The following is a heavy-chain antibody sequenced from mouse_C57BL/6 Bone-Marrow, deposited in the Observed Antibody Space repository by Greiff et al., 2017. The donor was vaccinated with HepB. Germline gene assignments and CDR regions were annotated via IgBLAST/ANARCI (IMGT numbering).Heavy chain of an antibody. V-gene: IGHV14-1*01. CDR2: IDPEDGDT. J-gene: IGHJ3*01. CDR1: GFNINDYY. CDR3: STREDGWLLGVEY. Sequence: VQLQQSGAELVRPGASVKLSCTASGFNINDYYMHWVKQRPEQGLEWIGRIDPEDGDTEYAPKFQGKATMTADTSSNTAYLQLSSLTTEDTAVYYCSTREDGWLLGVEYWGQGTLVTVSA. D-gene: IGHD2-3*01.